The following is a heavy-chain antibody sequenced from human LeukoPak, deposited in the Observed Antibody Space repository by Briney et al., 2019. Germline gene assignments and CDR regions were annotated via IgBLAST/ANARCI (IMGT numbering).Heavy chain of an antibody. V-gene: IGHV3-30*03. D-gene: IGHD1-1*01. CDR1: GFTLSSQP. CDR2: ISFDGKNK. CDR3: VRPMTTTRNFEH. J-gene: IGHJ4*02. Sequence: GGSLRLSCAASGFTLSSQPMHWVRQTPGKGLEWVALISFDGKNKFYGDSVIGRFTISRDNTKNTLFLQMNSLRAEDMGVYYCVRPMTTTRNFEHWGQGTLVTVSS.